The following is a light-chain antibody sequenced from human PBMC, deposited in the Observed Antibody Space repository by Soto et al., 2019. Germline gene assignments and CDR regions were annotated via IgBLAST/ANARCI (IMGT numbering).Light chain of an antibody. J-gene: IGLJ2*01. CDR1: SSDVGTYNY. V-gene: IGLV2-8*01. CDR2: EVS. Sequence: QSVLTQPPSASGSPGQSVTISCTGTSSDVGTYNYVSWYQQHPGKAPKLIIYEVSKWPSGVPDRFSGSKSGNTASLTVSGLQAEDEADYYCNSYAGTNSHVAFGGGTKLTVL. CDR3: NSYAGTNSHVA.